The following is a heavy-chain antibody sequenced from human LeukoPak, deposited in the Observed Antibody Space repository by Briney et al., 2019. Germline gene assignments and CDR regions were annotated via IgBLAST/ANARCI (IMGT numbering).Heavy chain of an antibody. CDR1: GGTFSSYA. CDR3: ARVKATGTTRWFDP. CDR2: IIPIFGTA. Sequence: SVKVSCKASGGTFSSYAISWVRQAPGQGLEWMGGIIPIFGTANYAQKFQGRVTITADESTSTAYMELSSLRSEDAAVYYCARVKATGTTRWFDPWGQGTLVTVSS. V-gene: IGHV1-69*13. J-gene: IGHJ5*02. D-gene: IGHD1-7*01.